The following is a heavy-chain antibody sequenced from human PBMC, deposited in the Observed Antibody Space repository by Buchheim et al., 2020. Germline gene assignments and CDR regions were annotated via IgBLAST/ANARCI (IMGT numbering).Heavy chain of an antibody. J-gene: IGHJ6*02. V-gene: IGHV3-30*18. CDR3: AKAMVTAIDYYYGMDV. D-gene: IGHD2-21*02. Sequence: QEQLVETGGGVVQPGSSLRLSCAASGFTFNNYGMHWVRQAPGMGLEWVAVISYDGSNKYYADSVKGRFTISRDNSKNTLYLQMNSLRAEDTAVYYCAKAMVTAIDYYYGMDVWGQGTT. CDR2: ISYDGSNK. CDR1: GFTFNNYG.